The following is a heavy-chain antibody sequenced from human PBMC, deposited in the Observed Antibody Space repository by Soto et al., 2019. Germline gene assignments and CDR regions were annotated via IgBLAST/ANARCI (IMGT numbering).Heavy chain of an antibody. Sequence: GGSLRLSCAASGFTVSSNYMSWVRQAPGKGLEWVSVIYSGGGTYYADSVKGRFTISRDNSKNTLYLQMNSLRAEDTAVYYCARDWGGSDSGYDSRYYYGMDVWGQGTTVTVSS. D-gene: IGHD5-12*01. CDR3: ARDWGGSDSGYDSRYYYGMDV. CDR2: IYSGGGT. CDR1: GFTVSSNY. V-gene: IGHV3-53*01. J-gene: IGHJ6*02.